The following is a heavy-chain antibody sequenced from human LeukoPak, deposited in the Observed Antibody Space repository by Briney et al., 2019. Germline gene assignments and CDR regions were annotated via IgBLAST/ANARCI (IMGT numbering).Heavy chain of an antibody. J-gene: IGHJ3*02. Sequence: ASVKVSFKVSGYTLTELSMHWVRQAPGKGLEWMGGFDPEDGETIYAQKFQGRVTMTEDASTDTAYMELSSLRSEDTAVYYCATRYSGTTDAFDIWGQGTMVTVSS. CDR1: GYTLTELS. D-gene: IGHD1-26*01. CDR3: ATRYSGTTDAFDI. CDR2: FDPEDGET. V-gene: IGHV1-24*01.